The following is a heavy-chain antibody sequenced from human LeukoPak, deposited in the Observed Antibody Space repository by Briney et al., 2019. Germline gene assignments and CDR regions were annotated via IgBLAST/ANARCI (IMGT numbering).Heavy chain of an antibody. V-gene: IGHV1-46*01. J-gene: IGHJ4*02. D-gene: IGHD1-1*01. CDR1: GYTFTYHY. CDR2: INPSNGDT. CDR3: ARESDVGRDFDC. Sequence: ASVKVSCKASGYTFTYHYIHLVRQAPGQGLGWMGIINPSNGDTNYAQRFQGRVTMTRDTSTSTVYMEPSSLDSEDTAVYYCARESDVGRDFDCWGQGTLITVSS.